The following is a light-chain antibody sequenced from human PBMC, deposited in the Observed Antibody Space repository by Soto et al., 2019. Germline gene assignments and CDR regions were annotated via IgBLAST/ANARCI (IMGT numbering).Light chain of an antibody. V-gene: IGLV1-44*01. Sequence: QSVLTQPPSASGTPGQTVTVSCSGSSSNIGSYTVNWYQQLPGTAPKLVIYYDDLLPSGVSDRFSGSKSGTSASLAISGLQSEDEADYYCSSYAGSNNVRVFGGGTKLTVL. CDR3: SSYAGSNNVRV. CDR1: SSNIGSYT. CDR2: YDD. J-gene: IGLJ2*01.